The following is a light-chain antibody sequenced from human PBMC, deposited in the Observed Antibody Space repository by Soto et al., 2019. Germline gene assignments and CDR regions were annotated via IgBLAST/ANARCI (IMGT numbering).Light chain of an antibody. CDR2: DAS. J-gene: IGKJ5*01. CDR1: QSVSSY. V-gene: IGKV3-11*01. CDR3: QQRSIWPPT. Sequence: EVVLTQSPATLSLSPGDRATLSCRASQSVSSYFAWYQQKPGQAPRLLVYDASNRATGIPARFSGSGSGTDFTLTISSLEAEDFAVYYCQQRSIWPPTFGQGTRLEIK.